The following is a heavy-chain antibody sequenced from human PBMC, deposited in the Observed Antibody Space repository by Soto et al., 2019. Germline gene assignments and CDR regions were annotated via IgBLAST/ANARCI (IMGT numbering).Heavy chain of an antibody. V-gene: IGHV3-23*01. CDR3: AKEMAVAGPSYFDY. Sequence: GGSLRLSCAASGFTFSSYAMSWVRQAPGKGLEWVAGISGSGGSTDYADSVKGRFTISRDNSKNTLYLQMNSLRAEDTAVYHCAKEMAVAGPSYFDYWGQGTLVTVSS. D-gene: IGHD6-19*01. CDR2: ISGSGGST. CDR1: GFTFSSYA. J-gene: IGHJ4*02.